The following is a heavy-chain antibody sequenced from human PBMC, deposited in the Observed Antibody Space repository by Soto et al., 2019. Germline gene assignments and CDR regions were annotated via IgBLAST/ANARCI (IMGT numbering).Heavy chain of an antibody. V-gene: IGHV4-61*01. CDR3: ARIGWGGDS. D-gene: IGHD7-27*01. J-gene: IGHJ4*02. CDR2: IPNNGSP. Sequence: SETLPLTCSVSGGSVRTGSYHWSWIRQPPGKGLEWIGFIPNNGSPDYNPSLKSRVVVSIDRSKNQFSLKVNSVTAADTAVYFCARIGWGGDSWGQGTLVTVSS. CDR1: GGSVRTGSYH.